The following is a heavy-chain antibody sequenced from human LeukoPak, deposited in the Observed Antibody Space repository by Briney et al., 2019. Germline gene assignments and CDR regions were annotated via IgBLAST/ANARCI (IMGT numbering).Heavy chain of an antibody. CDR3: ARAVAGTDEIDS. J-gene: IGHJ4*02. Sequence: GGSLRLSCAGSGFSFSSHDMLWVRQATGKGLEWVSAIGSGGDTYYAGSVKGRFTISRESAKNSFYLQMNSLSAGDTAVYFCARAVAGTDEIDSWGQGTLVTVSS. V-gene: IGHV3-13*01. CDR2: IGSGGDT. D-gene: IGHD6-19*01. CDR1: GFSFSSHD.